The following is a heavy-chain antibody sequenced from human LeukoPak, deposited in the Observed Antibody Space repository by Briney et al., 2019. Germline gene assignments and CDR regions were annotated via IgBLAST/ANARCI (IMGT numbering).Heavy chain of an antibody. D-gene: IGHD2-2*01. CDR1: GGTFSSYA. V-gene: IGHV1-69*05. CDR3: ARVSRPAAIGTSYYYYYMDV. CDR2: IIPIFGTA. Sequence: SVKVSCKASGGTFSSYAISWVRQAPGQGLEWMGGIIPIFGTANYAQKFQGRVTITTDESTSTAYMELSSLRSEDTAVYYCARVSRPAAIGTSYYYYYMDVWGKGTTVTVSS. J-gene: IGHJ6*03.